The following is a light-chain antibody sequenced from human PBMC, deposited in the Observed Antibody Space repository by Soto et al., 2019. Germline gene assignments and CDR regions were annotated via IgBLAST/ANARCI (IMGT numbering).Light chain of an antibody. V-gene: IGKV1-39*01. J-gene: IGKJ2*02. Sequence: DIQMTQSPSSLSASVGDRVTITCRASQSISSYLNWYQQKPGKAPKLLIYAAYSLQSGVPSRFSGSGSGTDFTLTISSLQPEDFATYYGQQSYSTPRTFGQGTKLVIK. CDR2: AAY. CDR3: QQSYSTPRT. CDR1: QSISSY.